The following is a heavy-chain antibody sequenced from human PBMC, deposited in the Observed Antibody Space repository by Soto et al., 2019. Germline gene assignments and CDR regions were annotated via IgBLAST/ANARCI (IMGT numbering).Heavy chain of an antibody. CDR3: ARHSKKTGDFDYYYGMDV. J-gene: IGHJ6*02. D-gene: IGHD7-27*01. CDR2: IYYRGNT. V-gene: IGHV4-59*08. CDR1: GGSISPCY. Sequence: SETLSRTSSISGGSISPCYWILNCETPGNALSCTANIYYRGNTNYNPSLESRVTISIDTSKNQFSLKLNSLTAADTAVYYCARHSKKTGDFDYYYGMDVWGQGTTVTFSS.